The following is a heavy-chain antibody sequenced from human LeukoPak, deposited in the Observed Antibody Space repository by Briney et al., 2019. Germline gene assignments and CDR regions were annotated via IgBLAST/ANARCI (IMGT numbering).Heavy chain of an antibody. CDR3: ARENSGSYREYDY. CDR1: GGSISSYY. Sequence: PSETLSLTCTVSGGSISSYYWSWIRQPAGKGLEWIGRIYTSGSTNYNASLKSRVSMSVDTSKNQFSLKLSSVTAADTAVFYCARENSGSYREYDYWGQGTLVTVSS. J-gene: IGHJ4*02. D-gene: IGHD1-26*01. CDR2: IYTSGST. V-gene: IGHV4-4*07.